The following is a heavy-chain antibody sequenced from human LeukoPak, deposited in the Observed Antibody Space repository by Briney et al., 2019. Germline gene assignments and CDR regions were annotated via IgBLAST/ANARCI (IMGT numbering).Heavy chain of an antibody. Sequence: ASVKVSCKASGGTFSSYAISWVRQAPGQGLEWMGGIIPIFGTANCAQKFQGRVTITADESTSTAYMELSSLRSEDTAVYYCARDVVVVAAPSGAFDIWGQGTMVTVSS. CDR3: ARDVVVVAAPSGAFDI. D-gene: IGHD2-15*01. CDR1: GGTFSSYA. CDR2: IIPIFGTA. J-gene: IGHJ3*02. V-gene: IGHV1-69*13.